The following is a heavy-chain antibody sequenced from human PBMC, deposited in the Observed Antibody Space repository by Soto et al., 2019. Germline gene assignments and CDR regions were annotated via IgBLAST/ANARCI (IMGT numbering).Heavy chain of an antibody. Sequence: PGGSLRLSCAASGFTFSTHSMNWVRQAPGKGLEWVSFIGSSSTTKYYADSVKGRFTISRDNAKNSLYLQMNSLRAEDTAVYYCAGRLTTVWFVDLVGLDYSYYMDVWGTGTTVTVFS. CDR3: AGRLTTVWFVDLVGLDYSYYMDV. CDR1: GFTFSTHS. D-gene: IGHD3-10*01. CDR2: IGSSSTTK. V-gene: IGHV3-48*01. J-gene: IGHJ6*03.